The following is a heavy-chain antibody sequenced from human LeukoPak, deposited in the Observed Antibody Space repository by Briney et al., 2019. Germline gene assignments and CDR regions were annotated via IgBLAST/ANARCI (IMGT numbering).Heavy chain of an antibody. Sequence: SETLSLTCSVSGDSIRRCYWSWLRQTAEKGLRWIGRISNDETAHYDSSVLGRITMSMDTSANQFSLTLRSVTAADTAIYYCARTCNSLRGYFDFWGQGARVAVSS. V-gene: IGHV4-4*07. CDR1: GDSIRRCY. CDR3: ARTCNSLRGYFDF. D-gene: IGHD2/OR15-2a*01. CDR2: ISNDETA. J-gene: IGHJ4*02.